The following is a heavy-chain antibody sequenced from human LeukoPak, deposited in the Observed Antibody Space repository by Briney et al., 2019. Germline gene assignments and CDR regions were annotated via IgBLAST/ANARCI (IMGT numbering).Heavy chain of an antibody. CDR2: VYYSGAT. D-gene: IGHD6-19*01. Sequence: SETLSLTCTVSSGSISTTSYYWGWIRLPPGKGLEWIGIVYYSGATYYNPSLQSRVTMSVDTSKNQFSLKLTSVSAADTAVYYCARRPYSSGWYDYWGQGTLVTVSS. CDR1: SGSISTTSYY. J-gene: IGHJ4*02. V-gene: IGHV4-39*01. CDR3: ARRPYSSGWYDY.